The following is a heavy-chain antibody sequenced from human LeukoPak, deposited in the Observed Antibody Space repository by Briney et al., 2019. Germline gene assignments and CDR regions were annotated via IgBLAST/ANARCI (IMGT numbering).Heavy chain of an antibody. Sequence: ASVKVSCKASGYSFTVYYVHWVRQAPGQGLEWMGRVNPNSGDTDYAQKFQGRVTMTRDTSITTAYTELSSLRSDDTAVYYCARRAVADTSPLDCWGQGTLVTVSS. CDR3: ARRAVADTSPLDC. V-gene: IGHV1-2*06. CDR1: GYSFTVYY. D-gene: IGHD6-19*01. CDR2: VNPNSGDT. J-gene: IGHJ4*02.